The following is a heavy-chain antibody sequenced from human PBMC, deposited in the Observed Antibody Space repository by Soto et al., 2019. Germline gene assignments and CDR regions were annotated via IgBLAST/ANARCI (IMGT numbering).Heavy chain of an antibody. J-gene: IGHJ3*02. CDR1: GFTFSSYW. CDR3: AIIPRPGDAFDI. D-gene: IGHD2-21*01. CDR2: VNRDGSST. Sequence: GGSLRLSCAASGFTFSSYWMHWVRQAPGKGLVGVSGVNRDGSSTTYRDSVRGRFPISRDNARNMLYLKMNSLRAEDRSVYYCAIIPRPGDAFDIWGQGTMVTVSS. V-gene: IGHV3-74*01.